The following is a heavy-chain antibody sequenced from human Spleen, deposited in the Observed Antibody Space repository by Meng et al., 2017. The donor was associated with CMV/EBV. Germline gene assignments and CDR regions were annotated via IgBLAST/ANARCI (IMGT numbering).Heavy chain of an antibody. CDR1: GFTFSSYE. J-gene: IGHJ6*02. D-gene: IGHD1-14*01. CDR3: ARDNPYRRYGMDV. CDR2: IRSSTGSTI. V-gene: IGHV3-48*03. Sequence: GESRKISCAVSGFTFSSYEMNWVRQAPGKGLEWVSYIRSSTGSTIYYADYVKGRFTISRDNAKNSLYLQMNSLRAEDTAVYYCARDNPYRRYGMDVWGQGTTVTVSS.